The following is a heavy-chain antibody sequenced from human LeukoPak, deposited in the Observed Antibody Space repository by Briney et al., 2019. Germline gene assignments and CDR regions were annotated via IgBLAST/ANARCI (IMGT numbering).Heavy chain of an antibody. V-gene: IGHV1-2*02. CDR2: INPNSGGT. J-gene: IGHJ4*02. D-gene: IGHD3-22*01. CDR1: GYTFTGYY. Sequence: ASVKVSCKASGYTFTGYYMHWVRQAPGQGLEWMGWINPNSGGTNYAQKFQGRVTMTRDTSISTAYMELSRLRSDDTAVYYCARASFWFDDSGYYFDYWGQGSLVTVSS. CDR3: ARASFWFDDSGYYFDY.